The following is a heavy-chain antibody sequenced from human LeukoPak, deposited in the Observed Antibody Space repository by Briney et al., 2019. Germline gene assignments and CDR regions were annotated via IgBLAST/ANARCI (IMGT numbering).Heavy chain of an antibody. J-gene: IGHJ4*02. Sequence: GGSLRLSCAASGFTFSTYGMSWVRQAPGKGLEWVSYTVPSSSEIYYVDSVKGRFTISRDNAKNSLYLQMNSLRDEDTAVYYCVRDHDYALDYWGQGTLVTVSS. V-gene: IGHV3-48*02. CDR2: TVPSSSEI. D-gene: IGHD4-17*01. CDR1: GFTFSTYG. CDR3: VRDHDYALDY.